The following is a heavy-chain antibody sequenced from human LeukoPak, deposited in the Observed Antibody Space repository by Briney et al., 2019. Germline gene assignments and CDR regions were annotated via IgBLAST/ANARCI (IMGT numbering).Heavy chain of an antibody. CDR3: ARSRGGLAQLDY. CDR1: GGSISSSSYY. D-gene: IGHD1-1*01. Sequence: SETLSLTCTVSGGSISSSSYYWGWIRQPPGKGLEWIGSIYYGGSTYYNPSLKSRVTISIDTSKNQFSLKLRSVNAADTAVYYCARSRGGLAQLDYWGQGTLVTVSS. CDR2: IYYGGST. V-gene: IGHV4-39*07. J-gene: IGHJ4*02.